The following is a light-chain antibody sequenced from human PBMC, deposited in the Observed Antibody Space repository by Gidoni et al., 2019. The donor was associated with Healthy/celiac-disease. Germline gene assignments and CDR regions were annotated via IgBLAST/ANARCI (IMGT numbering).Light chain of an antibody. CDR2: AAS. CDR1: QGISSY. Sequence: DIQLTQSPSFLSASVGDRVTITCRASQGISSYLAWNQQKPGKAPKLLIYAASTLQSGVPSRFSGSGSGTEFTLTISSLQPEDFATYYCQQLNSYPQNSFGQGTKLEIK. J-gene: IGKJ2*03. CDR3: QQLNSYPQNS. V-gene: IGKV1-9*01.